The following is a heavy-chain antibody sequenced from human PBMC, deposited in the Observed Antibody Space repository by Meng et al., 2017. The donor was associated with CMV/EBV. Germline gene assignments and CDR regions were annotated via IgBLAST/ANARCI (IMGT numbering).Heavy chain of an antibody. CDR2: IWYDGSNK. Sequence: GESLKISCAASGFTFSSYGMHWVRQAPGKGLEWVAVIWYDGSNKYYADSVKGRFTISRDNSKNTLYLQMNSLGAEDTAVYYCAKDSREYQPYYYGMDVWGQGTTVTVSS. CDR3: AKDSREYQPYYYGMDV. D-gene: IGHD2-2*01. J-gene: IGHJ6*02. CDR1: GFTFSSYG. V-gene: IGHV3-33*06.